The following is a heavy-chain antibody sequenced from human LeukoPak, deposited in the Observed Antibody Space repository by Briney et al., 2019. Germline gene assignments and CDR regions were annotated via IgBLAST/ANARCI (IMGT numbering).Heavy chain of an antibody. D-gene: IGHD5-18*01. CDR3: AKDSLSGIQIEDV. J-gene: IGHJ6*04. V-gene: IGHV3-53*05. CDR2: IYSGGST. CDR1: GFTVSSNY. Sequence: GGSLRLSCAASGFTVSSNYMSWVRQAPGKGLEWVSVIYSGGSTYYADSVKGRFTISRDNSKNTLYLQMNSLRAEDTAVYYCAKDSLSGIQIEDVWGKGTTVTISS.